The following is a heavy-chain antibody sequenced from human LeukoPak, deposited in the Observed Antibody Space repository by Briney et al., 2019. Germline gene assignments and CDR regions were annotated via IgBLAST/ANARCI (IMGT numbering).Heavy chain of an antibody. CDR1: GGSFSNYY. Sequence: NTSETLSLTCAVYGGSFSNYYWSWIRQPPGKGLEWIGYIYYSGSTYYNPSLKSRVTISVDTSKNRFSLKLTSVTAADTAVYYCARRVGYCSGGSCYFDYWGQGTLVTVSS. CDR2: IYYSGST. CDR3: ARRVGYCSGGSCYFDY. D-gene: IGHD2-15*01. V-gene: IGHV4-59*06. J-gene: IGHJ4*02.